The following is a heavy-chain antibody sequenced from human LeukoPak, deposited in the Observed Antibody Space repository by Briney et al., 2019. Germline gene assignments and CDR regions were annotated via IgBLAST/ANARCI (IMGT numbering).Heavy chain of an antibody. V-gene: IGHV1-69*13. J-gene: IGHJ4*02. CDR3: ARRRHYYDSSGYYLDY. D-gene: IGHD3-22*01. CDR2: IIPIFGTA. Sequence: SVKVSCKASGGTFSSYAISWVRQAPGQGLEWMGGIIPIFGTANYAQKFQGRVTITADESTSTAYMELSSLRSEDTAVYYCARRRHYYDSSGYYLDYWGRGTLVTVSS. CDR1: GGTFSSYA.